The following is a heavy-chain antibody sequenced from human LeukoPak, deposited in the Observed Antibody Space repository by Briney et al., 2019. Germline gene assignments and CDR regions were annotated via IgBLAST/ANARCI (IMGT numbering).Heavy chain of an antibody. CDR1: GGSISSGDYY. J-gene: IGHJ4*02. V-gene: IGHV4-30-4*01. Sequence: ASQTLSLTCTVSGGSISSGDYYWSWIRQPPGKGLEWIGYIYYSGSTYYNPSLKSRVTMSVDTSKNQFSLKLSSVTAADTAVFYCVRDRSGIAADWGQGILVTVSS. CDR2: IYYSGST. D-gene: IGHD6-25*01. CDR3: VRDRSGIAAD.